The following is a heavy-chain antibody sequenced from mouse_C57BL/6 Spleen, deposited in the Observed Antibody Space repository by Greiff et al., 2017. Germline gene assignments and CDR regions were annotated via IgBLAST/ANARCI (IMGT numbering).Heavy chain of an antibody. CDR2: IYPGDGDT. J-gene: IGHJ2*01. V-gene: IGHV1-82*01. CDR3: ARKEWVDY. CDR1: GYAFSSSW. Sequence: QVQLQQSGPELVKPGASVKISCKASGYAFSSSWMNWVKQRPGKGLEWIGRIYPGDGDTNYNGKFKGKATLTADKSSSTAYMQLSSLTSEDSAVYYCARKEWVDYWGKCTTLTVSS. D-gene: IGHD1-3*01.